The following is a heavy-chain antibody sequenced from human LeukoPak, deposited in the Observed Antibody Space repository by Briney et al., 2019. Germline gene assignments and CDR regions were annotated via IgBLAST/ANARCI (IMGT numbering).Heavy chain of an antibody. V-gene: IGHV4-34*01. CDR1: GGSFSGYY. J-gene: IGHJ4*02. D-gene: IGHD3-10*01. CDR3: ARAYYGSGSKYYFDY. Sequence: PSETLSLTCAVYGGSFSGYYWSWIRQPPGKGLEWIGEINHSGSTNYNPSLKSRVTISVDTSKNQFSLKPSSVTAADTAVYYCARAYYGSGSKYYFDYWGQGTLVTVSS. CDR2: INHSGST.